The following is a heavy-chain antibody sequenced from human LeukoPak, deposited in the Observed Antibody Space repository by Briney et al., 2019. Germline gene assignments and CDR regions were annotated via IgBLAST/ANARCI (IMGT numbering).Heavy chain of an antibody. CDR1: GYSFTSQD. CDR2: INPGNGDT. J-gene: IGHJ5*02. CDR3: ARDPMVRETINWFDP. Sequence: GASVKVSCKTSGYSFTSQDMHWVRQAPGQSLEWMGCINPGNGDTKYSQEFQGRVTITRDTSATTAYMELSSLRSDDTAVYYCARDPMVRETINWFDPWGQGTLVTVSS. D-gene: IGHD3-10*01. V-gene: IGHV1-3*01.